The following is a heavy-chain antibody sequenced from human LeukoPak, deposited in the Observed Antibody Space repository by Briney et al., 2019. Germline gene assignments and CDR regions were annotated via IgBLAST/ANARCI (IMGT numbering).Heavy chain of an antibody. J-gene: IGHJ4*02. D-gene: IGHD5-18*01. CDR3: ARLLIAMTDY. CDR2: IYPADAET. V-gene: IGHV5-51*01. CDR1: GYTFTSYW. Sequence: GESLKISCKGSGYTFTSYWNGWVRQMPGKGLEWMGIIYPADAETRYSPSFQGQVTISADKSTSTAYLQWSSLRASDTAIYYCARLLIAMTDYWGQGTLVTVSS.